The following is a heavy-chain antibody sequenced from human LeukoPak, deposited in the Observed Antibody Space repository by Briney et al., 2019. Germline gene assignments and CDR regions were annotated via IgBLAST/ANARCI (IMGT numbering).Heavy chain of an antibody. CDR1: GGTFSSYT. V-gene: IGHV1-69*04. Sequence: SVKVTCKASGGTFSSYTISWVRQAPGQGLEWMGRIIPILGIANYAQKFQGRVTITADKSTSTDYMELSSLRSEDTAVYSCARDRQYQLLKVLYNWFDPWGQGTLVTVSS. D-gene: IGHD2-2*01. J-gene: IGHJ5*02. CDR3: ARDRQYQLLKVLYNWFDP. CDR2: IIPILGIA.